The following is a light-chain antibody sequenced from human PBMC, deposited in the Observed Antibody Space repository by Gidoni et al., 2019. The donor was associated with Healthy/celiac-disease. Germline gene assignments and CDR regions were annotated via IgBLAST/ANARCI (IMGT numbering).Light chain of an antibody. CDR3: QQSYSTPRYT. CDR1: QSISSY. Sequence: DIQMTQSPSSLSASISDRVTITCRASQSISSYLNWYQQKPGKAPKLLIYAASSLQSGVPSRFSGSGSGTDFTLTISSLQPEDVATYYCQQSYSTPRYTFGQGTKLEIK. J-gene: IGKJ2*01. V-gene: IGKV1-39*01. CDR2: AAS.